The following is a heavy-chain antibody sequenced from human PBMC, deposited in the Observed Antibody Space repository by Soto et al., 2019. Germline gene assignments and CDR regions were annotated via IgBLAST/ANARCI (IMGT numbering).Heavy chain of an antibody. CDR2: FDPEDGET. CDR3: ATIPSRGYYRYY. Sequence: ASVKVSCKVSGYTLTELSMHWVRQAPGKGLEWMGGFDPEDGETIYAQKFQGRVTMTEDTSTDTAYMELSSLRSEDTAVYYCATIPSRGYYRYYWGQGTLVTVSS. CDR1: GYTLTELS. J-gene: IGHJ4*02. D-gene: IGHD3-22*01. V-gene: IGHV1-24*01.